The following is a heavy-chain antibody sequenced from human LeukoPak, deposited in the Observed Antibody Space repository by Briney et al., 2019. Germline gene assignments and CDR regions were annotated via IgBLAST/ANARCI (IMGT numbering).Heavy chain of an antibody. CDR2: ISGSGGRTYST. CDR3: AKDIRYSTYCTNGVCYQFDH. Sequence: PGGSLRLSCAASGFTFSRHWMHWVRQAPGKGLEWVSGISGSGGRTYSTYYADSVKGRFTISRDNSKNTLYLQMNSLRAEDTAVYFCAKDIRYSTYCTNGVCYQFDHWGQGTLVTVSS. CDR1: GFTFSRHW. J-gene: IGHJ4*02. V-gene: IGHV3-23*01. D-gene: IGHD2-8*01.